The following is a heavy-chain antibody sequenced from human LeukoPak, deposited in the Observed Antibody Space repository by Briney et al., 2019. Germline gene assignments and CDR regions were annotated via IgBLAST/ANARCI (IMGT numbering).Heavy chain of an antibody. V-gene: IGHV1-18*01. CDR1: GYTFSSYG. D-gene: IGHD1-26*01. Sequence: GASVKVSCKAPGYTFSSYGISWVRQAPGQGLEWVGWISTSNSLTRYPEKFQDRVTLTTDASTSTAYMELRSLRSDDAAVYYCARPTASYDTLDIWGQGTRVTVSS. CDR2: ISTSNSLT. J-gene: IGHJ3*02. CDR3: ARPTASYDTLDI.